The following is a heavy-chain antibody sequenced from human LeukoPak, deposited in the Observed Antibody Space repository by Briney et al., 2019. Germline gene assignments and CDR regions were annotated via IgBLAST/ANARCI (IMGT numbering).Heavy chain of an antibody. CDR1: GFTFDNYA. D-gene: IGHD6-19*01. Sequence: GRSLRLSCAASGFTFDNYAMHWVRQAPGKGLEWLSIISWNSGYIGYADSVKGRFTISRDNAKKSLDLQMNSLRAEDTAFYYCAKVRGTYSSGYFFDYWGQGALVTVSS. CDR3: AKVRGTYSSGYFFDY. V-gene: IGHV3-9*01. J-gene: IGHJ4*02. CDR2: ISWNSGYI.